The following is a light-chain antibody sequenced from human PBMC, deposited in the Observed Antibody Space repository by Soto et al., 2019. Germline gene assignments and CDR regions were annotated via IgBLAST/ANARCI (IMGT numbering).Light chain of an antibody. CDR3: QQYTSYYT. CDR2: KAS. V-gene: IGKV1-5*03. J-gene: IGKJ5*01. CDR1: QDISNW. Sequence: DIQITQSPSTLSSYLVDRVTITCRASQDISNWLAWYQQKPGKAPNLLIYKASTLDSGVPSRFSGSGSGTDFTLTISGLQTDDFATYYCQQYTSYYTFGQGTRLEI.